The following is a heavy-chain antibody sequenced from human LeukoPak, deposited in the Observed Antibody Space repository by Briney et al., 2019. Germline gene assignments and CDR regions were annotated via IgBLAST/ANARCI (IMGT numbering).Heavy chain of an antibody. V-gene: IGHV1-3*01. Sequence: WASVKVSCKASGYTFTSYAIHWVRQAPGQRLEWMGWINAGNGNTKYSQKFQGRVTITRDTSASTAYMELSSLRSEDTAVYYCARDRKAAAGTFHYWGQGTLVTVSS. CDR3: ARDRKAAAGTFHY. D-gene: IGHD6-13*01. CDR1: GYTFTSYA. CDR2: INAGNGNT. J-gene: IGHJ4*02.